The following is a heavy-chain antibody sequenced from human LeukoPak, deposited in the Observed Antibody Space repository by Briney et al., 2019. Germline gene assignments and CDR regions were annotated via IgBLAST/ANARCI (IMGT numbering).Heavy chain of an antibody. V-gene: IGHV1-2*02. D-gene: IGHD5-12*01. CDR1: GYTFTGHY. Sequence: ASVKVSCKASGYTFTGHYIHWVRQAPGQGLEWMGWINPNTGGTDYAQKFQDRIAISTYTSISTTYMELSSLRSDDTALYYCARDLATIDGIAWYYFGNWGQGTLVTVS. CDR2: INPNTGGT. CDR3: ARDLATIDGIAWYYFGN. J-gene: IGHJ4*02.